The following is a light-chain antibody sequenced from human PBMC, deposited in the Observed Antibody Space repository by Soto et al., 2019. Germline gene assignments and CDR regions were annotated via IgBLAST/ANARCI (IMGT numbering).Light chain of an antibody. CDR2: RDN. CDR3: AAWDDSPSAHVV. Sequence: QSVLTQPPSASGTPGQGVTISCPGAYSNVGTNYVYWYQQFPGTAPKLLIYRDNQRASGVPDRFSGSKSGTSASLAISGLRSEDEAEYYCAAWDDSPSAHVVFGGGTKVTVL. CDR1: YSNVGTNY. J-gene: IGLJ2*01. V-gene: IGLV1-47*01.